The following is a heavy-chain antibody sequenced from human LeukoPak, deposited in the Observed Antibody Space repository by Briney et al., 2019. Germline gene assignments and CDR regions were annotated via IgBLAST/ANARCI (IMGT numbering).Heavy chain of an antibody. Sequence: SETLSLTCAVYGGSFSGYYWSWIRQPPGKGLEWIGEINHSGSTNYNPSLKSRVTISVDTSKNQFSLKLSSVTAADTAVYYCARVLPGIAAAGTFDYWGQGTLVTVSS. V-gene: IGHV4-34*01. CDR2: INHSGST. J-gene: IGHJ4*02. D-gene: IGHD6-13*01. CDR1: GGSFSGYY. CDR3: ARVLPGIAAAGTFDY.